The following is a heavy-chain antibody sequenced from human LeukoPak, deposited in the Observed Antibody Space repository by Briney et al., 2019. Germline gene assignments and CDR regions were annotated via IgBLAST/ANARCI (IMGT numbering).Heavy chain of an antibody. D-gene: IGHD2-2*01. CDR2: INHSGST. CDR3: ARGGYQAWFDP. V-gene: IGHV4-34*01. J-gene: IGHJ5*02. CDR1: GGSFSGYY. Sequence: PSETLSLTCAVYGGSFSGYYWSWIRQPPGKGLEWIGEINHSGSTNYNPSIKSRVTISVDTSKNQFSLKLSSVTAADTAVYYCARGGYQAWFDPWGQGTLVTVSS.